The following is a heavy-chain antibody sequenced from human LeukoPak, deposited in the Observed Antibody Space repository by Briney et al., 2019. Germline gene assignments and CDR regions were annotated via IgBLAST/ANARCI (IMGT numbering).Heavy chain of an antibody. J-gene: IGHJ4*02. CDR2: IKLDGSEK. D-gene: IGHD3-3*01. V-gene: IGHV3-7*03. Sequence: SGGSLRLSCVAPGFTFGKYWMSWVRQAPGKGLEWVANIKLDGSEKNYVDSVKGRFTISRDNTKNSLYLQMNSLRAEDTAVFYCARDQYDTWSRRGNFDSWGQGTLVIVSS. CDR3: ARDQYDTWSRRGNFDS. CDR1: GFTFGKYW.